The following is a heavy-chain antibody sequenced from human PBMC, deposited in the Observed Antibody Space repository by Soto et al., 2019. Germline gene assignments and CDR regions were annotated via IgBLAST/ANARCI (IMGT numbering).Heavy chain of an antibody. CDR3: ARQGSSSSRTPYYYYYYMDV. D-gene: IGHD6-6*01. Sequence: GESLKISCKGSGYSFTSYWIGWVRQMPGKGLEWMGIIYPGDSDTRYSPSFQGQVTISADKSISTAYLQWSSLKASDTAMYYCARQGSSSSRTPYYYYYYMDVWGKGTTVTVSS. CDR2: IYPGDSDT. CDR1: GYSFTSYW. J-gene: IGHJ6*03. V-gene: IGHV5-51*01.